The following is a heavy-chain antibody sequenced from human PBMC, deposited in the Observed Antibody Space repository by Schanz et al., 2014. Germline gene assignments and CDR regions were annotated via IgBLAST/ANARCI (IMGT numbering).Heavy chain of an antibody. D-gene: IGHD4-4*01. CDR3: ASADYTNYFDY. CDR1: GFIFSSYG. J-gene: IGHJ4*02. CDR2: INRDGDST. V-gene: IGHV3-64*01. Sequence: EVQLVESGGGLVQPGGSLRLSCAASGFIFSSYGLHWVRQAPGKGLESVSAINRDGDSTYYANSVKGRFTISRDNSKNTVFLQMNSLRGEDTAVYYCASADYTNYFDYWGQGTLVTVSS.